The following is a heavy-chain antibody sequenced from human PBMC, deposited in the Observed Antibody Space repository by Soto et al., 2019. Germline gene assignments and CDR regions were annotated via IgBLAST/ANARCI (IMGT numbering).Heavy chain of an antibody. CDR2: ISGSGAHT. CDR3: AYTPVAPTVD. V-gene: IGHV3-23*01. Sequence: EVQLLESGGGLEQPGGSLRLSCAASGFTFSSYAMNWVRQAPGKGLEWVSTISGSGAHTYYADSVKGRFTISRDNYKNTLYLQMNSLRAEDTAVYYCAYTPVAPTVDWGQGTLVTVSS. CDR1: GFTFSSYA. D-gene: IGHD3-16*01. J-gene: IGHJ4*02.